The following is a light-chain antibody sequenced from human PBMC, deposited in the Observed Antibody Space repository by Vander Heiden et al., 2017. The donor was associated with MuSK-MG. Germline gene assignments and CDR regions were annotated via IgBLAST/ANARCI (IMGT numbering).Light chain of an antibody. CDR2: GNN. V-gene: IGLV1-40*01. J-gene: IGLJ3*02. CDR3: QSYDTSRSGSV. Sequence: QSVLTPPPSVSGAPGQRFTIPCTGSSSNIGADYDVQWYQQRPGTAPKLLIYGNNNRPSGVPDRFSGSKSGTSASLAITGLQAEDEGDYYCQSYDTSRSGSVFGGGTKLTVL. CDR1: SSNIGADYD.